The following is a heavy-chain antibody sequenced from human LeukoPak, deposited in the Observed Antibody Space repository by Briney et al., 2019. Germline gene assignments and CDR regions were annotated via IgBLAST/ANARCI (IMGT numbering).Heavy chain of an antibody. Sequence: GGSLRLSCAASGFTFISYAMSWVRQAPGKGLEWVSAISGSGGSTYYADSVKGRFTISRDNSKNTLYLQMNSLRAEDTAVYYCAKVSGYSYGPFDYWGQGTLVTVSS. V-gene: IGHV3-23*01. CDR3: AKVSGYSYGPFDY. CDR2: ISGSGGST. D-gene: IGHD5-18*01. CDR1: GFTFISYA. J-gene: IGHJ4*02.